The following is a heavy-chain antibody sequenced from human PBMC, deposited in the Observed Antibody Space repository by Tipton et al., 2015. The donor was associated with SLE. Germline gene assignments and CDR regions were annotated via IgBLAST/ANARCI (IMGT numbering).Heavy chain of an antibody. V-gene: IGHV3-53*01. CDR2: IYSGGST. CDR3: ARDMHHYFDY. D-gene: IGHD2-2*01. J-gene: IGHJ4*02. Sequence: SLRLSCAASGFTVSSNYMSWVRQAPGKGLEWVSVIYSGGSTYYADSVKGRFTISRDNSKNALYLQVNSLRAEDTAVYYCARDMHHYFDYWGQGSLVTVSS. CDR1: GFTVSSNY.